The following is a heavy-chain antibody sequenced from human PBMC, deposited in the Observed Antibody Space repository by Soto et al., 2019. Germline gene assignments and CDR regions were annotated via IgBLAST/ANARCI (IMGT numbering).Heavy chain of an antibody. CDR3: AGTTSHQWYYMDV. CDR2: TYYRSRWYN. CDR1: GDSVSSNSAA. V-gene: IGHV6-1*01. J-gene: IGHJ6*03. Sequence: XPTLSLSCAISGDSVSSNSAAWNCFRLSPSRGLEWLARTYYRSRWYNDYAVSVRSRITVNPDTSKNQFSLQLTSVHPEDTAVYYCAGTTSHQWYYMDVWGKGTTVTVSS. D-gene: IGHD1-7*01.